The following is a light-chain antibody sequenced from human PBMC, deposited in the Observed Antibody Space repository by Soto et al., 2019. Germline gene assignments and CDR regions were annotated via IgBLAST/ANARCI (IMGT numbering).Light chain of an antibody. J-gene: IGKJ1*01. V-gene: IGKV2-24*01. Sequence: DIVLTQTPLSSPVNLGQPASFSCRSSRSLLHSDGNTYLSWLHQRPGQPPRLLIYQISKRLSGVPDRFSGSGAGTSFTLKISRVEAQDVGIYFCMQSLQLRTFGQGTKVEIK. CDR3: MQSLQLRT. CDR1: RSLLHSDGNTY. CDR2: QIS.